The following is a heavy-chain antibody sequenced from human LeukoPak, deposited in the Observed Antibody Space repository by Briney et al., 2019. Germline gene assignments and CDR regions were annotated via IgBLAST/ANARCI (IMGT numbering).Heavy chain of an antibody. Sequence: GGSLRLSCVASGFTFSHYWMNWVRQAPGRGLEWVANIKPDGSDTYYVDSVKGRFTISRDNARDSLYLQMNTLRVEDTAVYYCARQPLLWFGTLFDYWGQGTLVTVSS. J-gene: IGHJ4*02. CDR2: IKPDGSDT. CDR3: ARQPLLWFGTLFDY. CDR1: GFTFSHYW. V-gene: IGHV3-7*01. D-gene: IGHD3-10*01.